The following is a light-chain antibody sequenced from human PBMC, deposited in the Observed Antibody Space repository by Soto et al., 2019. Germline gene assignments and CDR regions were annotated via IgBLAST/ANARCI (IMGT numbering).Light chain of an antibody. CDR3: QQSYGDRT. CDR1: QSVSNN. V-gene: IGKV1-39*01. Sequence: DIQMTQSPSSLSASVGDRVTITCRASQSVSNNLNWYQQKPGKAPNLLIYNTFNLQNGVSSRFSGSGSETDFTLTISNLQPEDFATYSCQQSYGDRTFGQGTKVDIK. CDR2: NTF. J-gene: IGKJ1*01.